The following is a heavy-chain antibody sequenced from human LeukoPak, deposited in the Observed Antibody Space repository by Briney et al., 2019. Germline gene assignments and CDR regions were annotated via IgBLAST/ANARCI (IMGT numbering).Heavy chain of an antibody. CDR3: ARGAGIVVVPAANWFDP. J-gene: IGHJ5*02. D-gene: IGHD2-2*01. Sequence: SETLSLTCAVSGYSISSGYYWGWIRQPPGKGLEWIGSIYHSGSTYYNPSLKSRVTISVDTSKNQFSLKLSSVTAADTAVYYCARGAGIVVVPAANWFDPRGQGTLVTVSS. CDR1: GYSISSGYY. V-gene: IGHV4-38-2*01. CDR2: IYHSGST.